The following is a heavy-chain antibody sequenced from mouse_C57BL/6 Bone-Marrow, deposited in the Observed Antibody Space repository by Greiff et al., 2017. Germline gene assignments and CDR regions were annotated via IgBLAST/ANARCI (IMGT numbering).Heavy chain of an antibody. CDR2: IDPSDSET. V-gene: IGHV1-52*01. J-gene: IGHJ2*01. CDR3: ALELGDY. CDR1: GYTFTSSW. Sequence: VQLVESGAELVRPGSSVKLSCKASGYTFTSSWMPWVKQRPIQGLEWIGNIDPSDSETHYNQKFKDKATLTVDKSSSTAYMQLSSLTSEDSAVYYCALELGDYWGQGTTLTVSS. D-gene: IGHD4-1*01.